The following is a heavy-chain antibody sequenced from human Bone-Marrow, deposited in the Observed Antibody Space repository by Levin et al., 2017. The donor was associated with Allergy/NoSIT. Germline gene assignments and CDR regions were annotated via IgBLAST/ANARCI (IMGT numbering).Heavy chain of an antibody. D-gene: IGHD4-17*01. CDR2: ISPSSSHI. CDR3: ARDRGFGDYEFYY. CDR1: GFSFSSYS. J-gene: IGHJ4*02. V-gene: IGHV3-21*01. Sequence: GESLKISCAASGFSFSSYSMNWVRQAPGKGLEWVSSISPSSSHIYYADSVKGRFTISRDNAKNSVYLQLNGLRTEDTAVYYCARDRGFGDYEFYYWGQGTLVTVSS.